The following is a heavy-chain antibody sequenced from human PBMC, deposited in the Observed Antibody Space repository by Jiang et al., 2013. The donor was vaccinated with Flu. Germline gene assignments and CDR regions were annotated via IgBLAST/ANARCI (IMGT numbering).Heavy chain of an antibody. CDR2: ISAYNGNT. CDR1: GYTFTSYG. CDR3: AREKAAAAWDYYYGMDV. V-gene: IGHV1-18*04. Sequence: GAEVKKPGASVKVSCKASGYTFTSYGISWVRQAPGQGLEWMGWISAYNGNTNYAQKLQGRVTMTTDTSTSTAYMELRSLRSDDTAVYYCAREKAAAAWDYYYGMDVWGQGTTVTVSS. D-gene: IGHD6-13*01. J-gene: IGHJ6*02.